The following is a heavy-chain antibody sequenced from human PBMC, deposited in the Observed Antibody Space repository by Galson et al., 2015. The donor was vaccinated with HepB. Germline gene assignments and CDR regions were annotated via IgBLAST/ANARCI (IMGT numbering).Heavy chain of an antibody. D-gene: IGHD3-3*01. J-gene: IGHJ3*02. CDR3: ARVGVTIPDAFDI. Sequence: SVKVSCKASGYTFTGYYMHWVRQAPGQGLEWMGWINPNSGGTNYAQKFQGRVTMTGDTSISTAYMELSRLRSDDTAVYYCARVGVTIPDAFDIWGQGTMVTVSS. CDR1: GYTFTGYY. V-gene: IGHV1-2*02. CDR2: INPNSGGT.